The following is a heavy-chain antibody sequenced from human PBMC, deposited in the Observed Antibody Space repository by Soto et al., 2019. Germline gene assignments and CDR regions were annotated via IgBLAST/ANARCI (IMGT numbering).Heavy chain of an antibody. J-gene: IGHJ5*02. CDR2: INHSGST. CDR3: ARQALKIVGQNWFDP. V-gene: IGHV4-34*01. D-gene: IGHD3-22*01. CDR1: GGSFSGYY. Sequence: SETLSLTCAVYGGSFSGYYWSWIRQPPGKGLEWIGEINHSGSTNYNPSLKSRVTISVDTSKNQFSLKLSSVTAADTAVYYCARQALKIVGQNWFDPWGQG.